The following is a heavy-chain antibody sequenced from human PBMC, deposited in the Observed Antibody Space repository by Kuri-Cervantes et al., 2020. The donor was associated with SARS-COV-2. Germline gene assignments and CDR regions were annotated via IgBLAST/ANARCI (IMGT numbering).Heavy chain of an antibody. CDR3: ARETSGYEYYFDY. J-gene: IGHJ4*02. D-gene: IGHD5-12*01. V-gene: IGHV3-7*01. CDR2: IKQDGSEK. CDR1: GFTFSSYW. Sequence: GGSLRLSCAASGFTFSSYWMSWVRQAPGEGLEWVANIKQDGSEKYYVDSVKGRFTISRDNAKNSLYLQMNSPRAEDTAVYYCARETSGYEYYFDYWGQGTLVTDSS.